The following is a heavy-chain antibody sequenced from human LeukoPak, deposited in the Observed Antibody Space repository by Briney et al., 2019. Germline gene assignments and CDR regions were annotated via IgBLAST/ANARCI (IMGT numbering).Heavy chain of an antibody. J-gene: IGHJ6*02. CDR2: ISGSGGST. Sequence: PGGSLRLSCAASGFPFSSYAMSWVRQAPGKGLEWVSAISGSGGSTYYADSVKGRFTISRDNSKNTLYLQMNRLRVEDTAVYYCAKDSGSGWYQYGMDVWGQGTTVTVSS. V-gene: IGHV3-23*01. CDR1: GFPFSSYA. CDR3: AKDSGSGWYQYGMDV. D-gene: IGHD6-19*01.